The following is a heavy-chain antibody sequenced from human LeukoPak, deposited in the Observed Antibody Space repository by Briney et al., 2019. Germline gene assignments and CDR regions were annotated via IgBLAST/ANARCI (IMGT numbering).Heavy chain of an antibody. D-gene: IGHD1-7*01. Sequence: GGSLRLSCTASGFTFGDFAMSWFRQAPGKGLEWVGRIRKMANSYTTEYAASVKGRFIISRDDSKNSLSLQMNSLKTEDTAVYYCARVNSNFDMDVWGKGTTVTVSS. J-gene: IGHJ6*03. V-gene: IGHV3-72*01. CDR3: ARVNSNFDMDV. CDR2: IRKMANSYTT. CDR1: GFTFGDFA.